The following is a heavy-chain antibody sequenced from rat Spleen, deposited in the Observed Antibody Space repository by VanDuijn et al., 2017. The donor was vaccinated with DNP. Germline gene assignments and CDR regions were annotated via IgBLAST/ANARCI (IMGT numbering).Heavy chain of an antibody. D-gene: IGHD1-4*01. CDR2: TTYDGVSN. CDR1: GFTFSDYY. Sequence: EVQLVESGGGLVQPGWSLKPSCAASGFTFSDYYMAWVRQAPTRGLGWVAYTTYDGVSNDNGGSVQGRLTIYRDVAKSTLYLEMNSLRSDDMATDNCARHVLPLRVWDYWGQGVSVTVSS. J-gene: IGHJ2*01. V-gene: IGHV5-22*01. CDR3: ARHVLPLRVWDY.